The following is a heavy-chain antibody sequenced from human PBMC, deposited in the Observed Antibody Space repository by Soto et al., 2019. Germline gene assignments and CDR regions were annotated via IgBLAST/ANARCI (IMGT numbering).Heavy chain of an antibody. CDR2: INPNSGGT. CDR3: ARDWRGGQLAPPKNIGYCSGGSCYSEST. V-gene: IGHV1-2*02. CDR1: GYTFTGYY. J-gene: IGHJ5*02. Sequence: GASVKVSCKASGYTFTGYYMDWVRQAPGQGLEWMGWINPNSGGTNYAQKFQGRVTMTRDTSISTAYMELSRLRSDDTAVYYCARDWRGGQLAPPKNIGYCSGGSCYSESTWGQGTLVTVSS. D-gene: IGHD2-15*01.